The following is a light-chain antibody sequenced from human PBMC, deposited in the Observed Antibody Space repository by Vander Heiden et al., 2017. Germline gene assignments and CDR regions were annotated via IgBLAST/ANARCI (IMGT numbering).Light chain of an antibody. CDR2: AAS. J-gene: IGKJ5*01. Sequence: IQLTQSPSSLSASVGDRVTITCRASQGISSYLAWYQQKPGKAPKLLIYAASTLQSGVPSRFSGSGSGTDFTLTISSLQPEDFATYYCLQLTSYPITFGQGTQLEIK. CDR1: QGISSY. CDR3: LQLTSYPIT. V-gene: IGKV1-9*01.